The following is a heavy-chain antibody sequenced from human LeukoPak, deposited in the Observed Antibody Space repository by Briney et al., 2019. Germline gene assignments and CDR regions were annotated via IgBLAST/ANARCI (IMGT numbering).Heavy chain of an antibody. V-gene: IGHV3-15*01. CDR1: GFTFSNAW. J-gene: IGHJ4*02. CDR3: TTDRFFDWLLVY. Sequence: GGSLRLSCAASGFTFSNAWMSWVRQAPGKGLEWVGRIKSKTDGGTTDYAAPVKGRFTISRDDSKNTLCLQMNSLKTEDTAVYYCTTDRFFDWLLVYWGRGTLVTVSS. D-gene: IGHD3-9*01. CDR2: IKSKTDGGTT.